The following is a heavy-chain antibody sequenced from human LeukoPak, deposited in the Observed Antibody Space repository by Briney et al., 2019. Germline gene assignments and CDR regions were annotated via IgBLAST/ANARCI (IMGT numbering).Heavy chain of an antibody. CDR3: ARGCIAAVPYYFDY. V-gene: IGHV4-34*01. CDR2: INHSGST. D-gene: IGHD6-13*01. CDR1: GGPFSGYY. J-gene: IGHJ4*02. Sequence: PSETLSLTCAVYGGPFSGYYWSWIRQPPGKGLEWIGEINHSGSTNYNPSLKSRVTISVDTSKNQFSLKLSSVTAANTAVYYCARGCIAAVPYYFDYWGQGTLVTVSS.